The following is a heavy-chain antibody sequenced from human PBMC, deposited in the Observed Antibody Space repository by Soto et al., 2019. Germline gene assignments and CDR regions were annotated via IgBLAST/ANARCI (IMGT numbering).Heavy chain of an antibody. V-gene: IGHV1-69*12. CDR2: ILPVFRTP. Sequence: QVHLEQSGAEVKKPGSSVKVSCQASGGTFSNSAISWVRQAPGQGLEWMGGILPVFRTPDYAQKFQGRVTVTADESTGTAYMELSCLRSYGTAGYYCAIDKDRPQLGGNYYYILDVWGQGTTVTVSS. J-gene: IGHJ6*02. CDR3: AIDKDRPQLGGNYYYILDV. D-gene: IGHD3-3*02. CDR1: GGTFSNSA.